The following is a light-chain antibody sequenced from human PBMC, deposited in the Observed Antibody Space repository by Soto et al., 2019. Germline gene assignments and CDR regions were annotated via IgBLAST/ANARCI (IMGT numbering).Light chain of an antibody. CDR1: QAVSNGY. CDR2: GAS. Sequence: EIVLTQSPGILSLSPGERATLSCEASQAVSNGYLAWFQRKPGQARRILFYGASNRATGITDRFSGGRSGTVFTITISRLEAEDFAVYYCQQYNISPYTFREGTKFEIK. V-gene: IGKV3-20*01. J-gene: IGKJ2*01. CDR3: QQYNISPYT.